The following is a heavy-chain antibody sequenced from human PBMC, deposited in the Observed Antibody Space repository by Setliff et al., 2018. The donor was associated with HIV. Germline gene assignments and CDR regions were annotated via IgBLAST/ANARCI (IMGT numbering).Heavy chain of an antibody. D-gene: IGHD3-10*01. CDR3: AKKTAAYTSGSWLHY. V-gene: IGHV3-23*01. CDR1: GLIFSNYA. Sequence: GGSLRLSCAASGLIFSNYALTWVRQAPGKGLEWVSTVSPSGDATYYADSVKGRFTISRDNSKNTLYLQVNSLRAEDTATYYCAKKTAAYTSGSWLHYWGQGTLVTVSS. J-gene: IGHJ4*02. CDR2: VSPSGDAT.